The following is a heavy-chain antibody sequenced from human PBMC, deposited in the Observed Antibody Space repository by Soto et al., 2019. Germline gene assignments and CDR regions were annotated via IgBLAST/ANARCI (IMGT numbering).Heavy chain of an antibody. CDR2: IYYSGST. CDR3: ARAPAPLYSSSSYYFDF. J-gene: IGHJ4*02. CDR1: GGSISSYY. D-gene: IGHD6-13*01. Sequence: PSETLSLTCTVSGGSISSYYWSWIRQPPGKGLEWIGYIYYSGSTNYNPSLKSRVTISVDTSKNQFSLKLSSVTAADTAVYYCARAPAPLYSSSSYYFDFWGQGILVTVSS. V-gene: IGHV4-59*01.